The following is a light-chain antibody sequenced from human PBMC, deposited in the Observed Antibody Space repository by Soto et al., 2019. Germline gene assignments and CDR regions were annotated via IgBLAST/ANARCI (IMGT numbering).Light chain of an antibody. CDR1: QDIRND. Sequence: DIQMTQSPSSLSASVGDSVTITCRASQDIRNDLDWYQHKPGKVPKRLIHTASTLESWVPSRFSGSGSGTXXXPXXXXLQPXDFAXXXXXHQNTLPYTFGQGTKLEIK. J-gene: IGKJ2*01. V-gene: IGKV1-17*01. CDR2: TAS. CDR3: XHQNTLPYT.